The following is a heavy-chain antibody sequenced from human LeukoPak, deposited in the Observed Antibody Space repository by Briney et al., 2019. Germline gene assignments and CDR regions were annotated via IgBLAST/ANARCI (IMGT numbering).Heavy chain of an antibody. V-gene: IGHV4-59*01. J-gene: IGHJ4*02. CDR3: ARDRSYGFFDY. Sequence: PSETLSLTCTVSGGSISSYYWSWIRQPPGKGLEWIGNIYYSGSTNYNPSLKSRVTISVDTSKNQFSLKLSSVTAADTAVYYCARDRSYGFFDYWGQGTLVTVSS. CDR1: GGSISSYY. CDR2: IYYSGST. D-gene: IGHD5-18*01.